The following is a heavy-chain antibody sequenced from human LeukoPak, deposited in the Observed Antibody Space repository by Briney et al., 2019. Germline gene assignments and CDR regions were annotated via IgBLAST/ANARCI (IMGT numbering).Heavy chain of an antibody. CDR3: ARDRLPGHDTAMVC. D-gene: IGHD5-18*01. J-gene: IGHJ4*02. CDR1: GYTFTSYG. V-gene: IGHV1-18*01. CDR2: ISAYNGNT. Sequence: ASVKVSCKASGYTFTSYGISWVRQAPGQGLEWMGWISAYNGNTNYAQKLQGRVTMTTDTSTSTAYVELRSLRSDDTAVYYCARDRLPGHDTAMVCRGQGTLVTVSS.